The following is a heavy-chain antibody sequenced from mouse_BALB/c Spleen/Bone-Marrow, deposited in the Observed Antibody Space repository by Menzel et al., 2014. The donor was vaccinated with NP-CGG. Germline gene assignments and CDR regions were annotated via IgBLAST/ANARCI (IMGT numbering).Heavy chain of an antibody. V-gene: IGHV14-3*02. CDR3: ASYRYAWYFDV. Sequence: EVQLQQPGAELVKPGASVKLSCTASGFNIKDTYMHRVKQRPEQGLEWIGRIDPANGNTKYDPKFQGKATITADTSSNTAYLQLSSLTSEDTAVYYCASYRYAWYFDVWGAGTTVTVSS. D-gene: IGHD2-14*01. J-gene: IGHJ1*01. CDR1: GFNIKDTY. CDR2: IDPANGNT.